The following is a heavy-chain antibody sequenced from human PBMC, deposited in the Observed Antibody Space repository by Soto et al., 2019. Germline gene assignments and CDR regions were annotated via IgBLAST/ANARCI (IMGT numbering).Heavy chain of an antibody. CDR1: GYSFTSYW. CDR2: IYPGDSDT. J-gene: IGHJ6*03. CDR3: ARHDHRAAGILDYYYYMDV. D-gene: IGHD6-13*01. Sequence: GESLKISCKGSGYSFTSYWIGWVRQMPGKGLEWMGIIYPGDSDTRYSPSFQGQVTISADKSISTAYLQWSSLKASDTAMYYCARHDHRAAGILDYYYYMDVWGKGTTVTVSS. V-gene: IGHV5-51*01.